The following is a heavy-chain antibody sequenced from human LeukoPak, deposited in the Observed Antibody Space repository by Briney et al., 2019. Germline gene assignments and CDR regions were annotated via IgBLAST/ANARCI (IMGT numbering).Heavy chain of an antibody. CDR2: ISSSSSYI. Sequence: PGGSLRLSCAASGFTFSSYSMNWVRQAPGKGLEWVSSISSSSSYIYYADSVKGRFAIPRDNAKNSLYLQMNSLRAEDTAVYYCARDLVGYSFDPWGQGTLVTVSS. D-gene: IGHD4-11*01. CDR1: GFTFSSYS. V-gene: IGHV3-21*01. J-gene: IGHJ5*02. CDR3: ARDLVGYSFDP.